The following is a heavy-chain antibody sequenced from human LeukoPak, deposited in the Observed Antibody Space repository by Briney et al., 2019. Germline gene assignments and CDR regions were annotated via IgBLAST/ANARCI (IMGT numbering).Heavy chain of an antibody. CDR2: ISPDGSGK. D-gene: IGHD1-26*01. Sequence: GGSLRLSCAASGFTFSSYWMSWVRQAPGKGLEWVANISPDGSGKFYVESVKGRFTISRDNAKKLLFLQMNSLRVEDTALYYCAKDSGTFWGQGTLVTVSS. CDR3: AKDSGTF. J-gene: IGHJ4*02. V-gene: IGHV3-7*04. CDR1: GFTFSSYW.